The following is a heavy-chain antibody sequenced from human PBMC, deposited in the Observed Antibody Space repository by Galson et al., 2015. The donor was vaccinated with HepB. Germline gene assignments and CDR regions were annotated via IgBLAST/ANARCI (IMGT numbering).Heavy chain of an antibody. D-gene: IGHD3-16*01. CDR3: AREAPWGTSVYFDY. CDR1: GYTFTSYG. Sequence: SVKVSCKASGYTFTSYGISWVRQAPGQGLEWMGWISAYNGKTNYAQKLQGRVTMTTDTSTSTVYMELRRLRSDDTAVYYCAREAPWGTSVYFDYWGQGTLATVSS. V-gene: IGHV1-18*04. J-gene: IGHJ4*02. CDR2: ISAYNGKT.